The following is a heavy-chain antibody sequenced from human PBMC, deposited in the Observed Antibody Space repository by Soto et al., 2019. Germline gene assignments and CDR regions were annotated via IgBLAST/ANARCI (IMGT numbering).Heavy chain of an antibody. D-gene: IGHD6-19*01. V-gene: IGHV4-39*01. CDR2: IYYSGSI. CDR1: GGSISSSSYY. Sequence: QLQLQESGPGLVKPSETLSLTCSVPGGSISSSSYYWGWIRQPPGKGLEWIGRIYYSGSIYYNPSLKSRVTISVDTSKNQFSLKLRSLAAAETAVYYCARQSSGWYNWFDPWGQGTLVTVSS. J-gene: IGHJ5*02. CDR3: ARQSSGWYNWFDP.